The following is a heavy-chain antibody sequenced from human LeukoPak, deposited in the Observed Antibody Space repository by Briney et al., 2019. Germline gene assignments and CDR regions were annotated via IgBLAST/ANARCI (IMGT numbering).Heavy chain of an antibody. CDR3: ARVSNP. V-gene: IGHV3-21*04. J-gene: IGHJ5*02. Sequence: SGGSLRLSCAASGFTFGTYSMNWVRQAPGKGMGWVASISSRGSYIYYADSVKGRFTISRDNARNSLCLKMNSLRAGDTAVYYCARVSNPWGQGILVTVSS. CDR2: ISSRGSYI. CDR1: GFTFGTYS.